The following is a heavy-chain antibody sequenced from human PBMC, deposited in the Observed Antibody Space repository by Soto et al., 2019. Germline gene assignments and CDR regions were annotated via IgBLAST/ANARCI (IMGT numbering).Heavy chain of an antibody. CDR1: GYTFPSYG. CDR2: IRAHNGNT. CDR3: ARGRYGDY. D-gene: IGHD1-1*01. J-gene: IGHJ4*02. Sequence: QVHLVQSGAKLRKPGASVKFSGKPPGYTFPSYGIPWVRQAPGQGLEGMGWIRAHNGNTDNAQKLQGRVIVTRDTATSAAYMELRSLVSDDTAVYYCARGRYGDYWGQGALVTVSS. V-gene: IGHV1-18*01.